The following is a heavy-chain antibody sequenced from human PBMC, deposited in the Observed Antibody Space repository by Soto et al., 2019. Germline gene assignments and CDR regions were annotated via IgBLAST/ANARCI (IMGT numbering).Heavy chain of an antibody. CDR3: ARGGHVVVVTAALDH. CDR2: VNPSGGHS. D-gene: IGHD2-21*02. CDR1: GYNFTDYY. J-gene: IGHJ4*02. Sequence: QVQLMQSGAEVKKPGASVKVSCKASGYNFTDYYIHWVRQAPGQGLEWMGTVNPSGGHSTYAQHFLGRVTMTRDTSTSTLYMELTSLTSDDTAIYYCARGGHVVVVTAALDHWGQGTQVTVSS. V-gene: IGHV1-46*01.